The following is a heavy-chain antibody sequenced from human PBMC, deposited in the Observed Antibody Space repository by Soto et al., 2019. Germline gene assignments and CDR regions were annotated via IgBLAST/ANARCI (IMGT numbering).Heavy chain of an antibody. V-gene: IGHV4-59*12. J-gene: IGHJ4*02. D-gene: IGHD4-17*01. CDR1: GGSISPYY. Sequence: QVQLEESGPGLVKPSETLSLTCTVSGGSISPYYWDWLRQSPEKGLEWIGYTHYSGNTNYHPSLRGRVTISLDTSRNQFSLILSAVTAADTAIYYCARHTLTVRSGFDNWGQGALVTVSS. CDR2: THYSGNT. CDR3: ARHTLTVRSGFDN.